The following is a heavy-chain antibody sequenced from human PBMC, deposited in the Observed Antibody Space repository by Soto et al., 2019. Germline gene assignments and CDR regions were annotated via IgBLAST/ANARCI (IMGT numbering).Heavy chain of an antibody. CDR3: AKVRTRSGWRYYFDY. Sequence: GGSLRLSCAASGFTFSSYGMHGVPQAPGKGLEWVAVISYDGSNKYYADSVKGRFTISRDNSKNTLDLQMTRPGAADAAVYYSAKVRTRSGWRYYFDYWGQGTLVTVSS. V-gene: IGHV3-30*18. CDR1: GFTFSSYG. J-gene: IGHJ4*02. CDR2: ISYDGSNK. D-gene: IGHD6-19*01.